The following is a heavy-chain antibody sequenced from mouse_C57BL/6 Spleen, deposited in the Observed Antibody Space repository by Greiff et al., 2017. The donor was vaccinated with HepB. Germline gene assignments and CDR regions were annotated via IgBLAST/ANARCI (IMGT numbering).Heavy chain of an antibody. Sequence: QVQLKQPGAELVKPGASVKLSCKASGYTFTSYWMQWVKQRPGQGLEWIGEIDPSDSYTNYNQKFKGKATLTVDTSSSTAYMQLSSLTSEDSAVYYCARRYAGPYAMDYWGQGTSVTVSS. J-gene: IGHJ4*01. CDR2: IDPSDSYT. D-gene: IGHD6-5*01. CDR3: ARRYAGPYAMDY. CDR1: GYTFTSYW. V-gene: IGHV1-50*01.